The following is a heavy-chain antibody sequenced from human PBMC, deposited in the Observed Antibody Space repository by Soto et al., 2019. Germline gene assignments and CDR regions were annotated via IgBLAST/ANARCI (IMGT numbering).Heavy chain of an antibody. Sequence: KSSETLSLTCGVSGGSISSINWWSWVRQPPGKGLEWIGEIYYSGSTNYNTSLTSRVTMSIDKSKNQFFLNLTSVTAADTAVYYCARSSRVSATYWFDAWGQGTLVTVSS. J-gene: IGHJ5*02. CDR1: GGSISSINW. CDR3: ARSSRVSATYWFDA. D-gene: IGHD2-8*01. CDR2: IYYSGST. V-gene: IGHV4-4*02.